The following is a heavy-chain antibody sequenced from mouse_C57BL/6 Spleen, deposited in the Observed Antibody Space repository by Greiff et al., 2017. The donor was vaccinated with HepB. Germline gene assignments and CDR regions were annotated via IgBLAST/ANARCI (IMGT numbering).Heavy chain of an antibody. CDR2: ISSGGDYI. V-gene: IGHV5-9-1*02. Sequence: EVQLVESGEGLVKPGGSLKLSCAASGFTFSSYAMSWVRQTPEKRLEWVAYISSGGDYIYYADTVKGRFTLSRDNARNTLYLQMSSLKSEDTAMYYCTRDRGTGGSSYYAMDYWGQGTSVTVSS. J-gene: IGHJ4*01. D-gene: IGHD1-1*01. CDR3: TRDRGTGGSSYYAMDY. CDR1: GFTFSSYA.